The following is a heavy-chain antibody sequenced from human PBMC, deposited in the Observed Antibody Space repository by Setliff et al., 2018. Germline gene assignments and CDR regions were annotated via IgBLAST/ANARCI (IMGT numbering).Heavy chain of an antibody. V-gene: IGHV4-39*07. Sequence: PSETLSLTCTVSGGSISSSSYYWGWIRQPPGKGLEWIGTIYYSGSTYYNPSLKSRVTISFNTSKNQISLKLNSVTPADTATYYCVRPGGTTVVARHFDYWGSGILVTVSS. CDR1: GGSISSSSYY. CDR2: IYYSGST. CDR3: VRPGGTTVVARHFDY. J-gene: IGHJ4*01. D-gene: IGHD2-15*01.